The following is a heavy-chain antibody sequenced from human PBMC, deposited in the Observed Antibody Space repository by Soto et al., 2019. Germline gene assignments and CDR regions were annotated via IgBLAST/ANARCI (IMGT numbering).Heavy chain of an antibody. Sequence: GGSLRLSCAASGFTFSSYDMHWVRQATGKGLEWVSAIGTAGDTYYADSVKGRFTISRDNSKNTLYLQMNSLRAEDTAVYYCASEYCSGGSCYYYGMDVWGQGTTVTVSS. CDR1: GFTFSSYD. D-gene: IGHD2-15*01. CDR3: ASEYCSGGSCYYYGMDV. V-gene: IGHV3-13*04. J-gene: IGHJ6*02. CDR2: IGTAGDT.